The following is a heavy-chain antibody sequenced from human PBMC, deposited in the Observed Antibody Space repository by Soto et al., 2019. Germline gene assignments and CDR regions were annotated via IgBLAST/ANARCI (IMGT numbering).Heavy chain of an antibody. D-gene: IGHD3-22*01. CDR1: GYTFTSYG. CDR2: ISAYNGNT. CDR3: ARDGTQSDSSGYLNYYYYGMDV. V-gene: IGHV1-18*01. J-gene: IGHJ6*02. Sequence: QVQLVQSGAEVKKPGASVKVSCKASGYTFTSYGISWVRQAPGQGLEWMGWISAYNGNTNYAQKLQGRVTMTTDTSTSTAYMELRSLRSDDTAVYYCARDGTQSDSSGYLNYYYYGMDVWGQGTTVTVSS.